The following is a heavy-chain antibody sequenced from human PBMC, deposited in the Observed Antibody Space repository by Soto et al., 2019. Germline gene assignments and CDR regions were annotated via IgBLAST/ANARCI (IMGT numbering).Heavy chain of an antibody. CDR1: GFTFSYFA. Sequence: PGGSLRLSCAASGFTFSYFAMGWVRQAPGKGLEWVSVLNDRGDTTYYTDSVKGRFTISRDNSKNTLYLQMNSLNIEDSAVYYCSGAESPDTAYFSLYWGQGTPVTVSS. CDR3: SGAESPDTAYFSLY. J-gene: IGHJ4*02. V-gene: IGHV3-23*01. D-gene: IGHD1-26*01. CDR2: LNDRGDTT.